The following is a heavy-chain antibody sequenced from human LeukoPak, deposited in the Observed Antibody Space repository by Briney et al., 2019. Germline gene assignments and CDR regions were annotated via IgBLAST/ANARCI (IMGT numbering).Heavy chain of an antibody. D-gene: IGHD3-3*01. CDR2: MYYSGST. CDR1: GGSISTSSYY. CDR3: ASNEWSGYYFDY. Sequence: SETLSLTCTVSGGSISTSSYYWGWIRQPPGKGLEWIGSMYYSGSTYYNPSLKSRVTISVDTSKNQFSLKLSSVTAADTALYYCASNEWSGYYFDYWGRGTLVTVSS. V-gene: IGHV4-39*01. J-gene: IGHJ4*02.